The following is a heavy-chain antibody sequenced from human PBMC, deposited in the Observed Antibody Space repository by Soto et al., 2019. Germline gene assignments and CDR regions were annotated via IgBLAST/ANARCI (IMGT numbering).Heavy chain of an antibody. CDR1: GGTFGSNA. CDR2: IIPIFGTT. J-gene: IGHJ3*02. CDR3: AREGYTFGPGAVSGAFDI. V-gene: IGHV1-69*13. D-gene: IGHD2-2*02. Sequence: PVKVSCKASGGTFGSNAISWVRQAPGQGLESMGGIIPIFGTTNKAQKFQGRVTISADESTNTANMALSSLRSEDTAIYYCAREGYTFGPGAVSGAFDIWGQGTVVTVSS.